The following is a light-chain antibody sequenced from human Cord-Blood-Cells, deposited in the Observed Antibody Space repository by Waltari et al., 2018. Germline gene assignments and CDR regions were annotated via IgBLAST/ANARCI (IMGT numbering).Light chain of an antibody. CDR2: KAS. Sequence: DIQMTQSPSPLSASVGDRVPITCRASQSISSWLAWYQQKPGKAPKLLIYKASSLESGVPSRFSGSGSGTEFTLTISSLQPDDFATYYCQQYNSYSHTFGQGTKLEIK. J-gene: IGKJ2*01. V-gene: IGKV1-5*03. CDR3: QQYNSYSHT. CDR1: QSISSW.